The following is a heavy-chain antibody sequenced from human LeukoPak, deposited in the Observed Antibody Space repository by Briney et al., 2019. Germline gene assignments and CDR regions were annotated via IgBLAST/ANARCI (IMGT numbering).Heavy chain of an antibody. CDR1: GYTFTSSY. CDR3: ARGGTYYPCIDY. V-gene: IGHV1-18*01. Sequence: ASVTVSCKPSGYTFTSSYINWVRQAPGQGLEWMGWVSAYNGKTSYVQNFQGRVTMTTDSSTNTAYMDLTSLTSDDPAMYYCARGGTYYPCIDYWGQGTLVTVSS. D-gene: IGHD1-26*01. J-gene: IGHJ4*02. CDR2: VSAYNGKT.